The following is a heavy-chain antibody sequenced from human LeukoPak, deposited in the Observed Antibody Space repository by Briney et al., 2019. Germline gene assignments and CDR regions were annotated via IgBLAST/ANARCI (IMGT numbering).Heavy chain of an antibody. Sequence: SETLSLTCAVYGGSFSGYYWGWIRQPPGKGLEWIGEINHSGSTNYNPSLKSRVTISVDTSKNQFSLKLSSVTAADTAVYYCARGRSSGWFGGYFDYWGQGTLVTVSS. D-gene: IGHD6-19*01. CDR2: INHSGST. J-gene: IGHJ4*02. CDR1: GGSFSGYY. CDR3: ARGRSSGWFGGYFDY. V-gene: IGHV4-34*01.